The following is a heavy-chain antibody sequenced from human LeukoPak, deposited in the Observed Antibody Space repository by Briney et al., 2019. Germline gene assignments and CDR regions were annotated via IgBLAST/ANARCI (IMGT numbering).Heavy chain of an antibody. J-gene: IGHJ6*02. V-gene: IGHV3-30-3*01. CDR3: ARDRTPLGVVIKPYYYYYGMDV. CDR2: ISYDGSNK. CDR1: GFTLSSYA. Sequence: PGRSLRLSCAASGFTLSSYAMHWVRQAPGKGLEWVAVISYDGSNKYYADSVKGRLTISRDNSKNTLYLQMNSLRAEDTAVYYCARDRTPLGVVIKPYYYYYGMDVWGQGTTVTVSS. D-gene: IGHD3-3*01.